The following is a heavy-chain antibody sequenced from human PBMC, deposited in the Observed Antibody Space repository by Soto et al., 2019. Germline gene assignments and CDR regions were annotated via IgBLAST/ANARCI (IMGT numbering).Heavy chain of an antibody. Sequence: PSETLSLTCTVSGGSISSGGYYWSRIRQHPGKGLEWIGYIYYSGSTYYNPSLKSRVTISVDTSKNQFSLKLSSVTAADTAVYYCARGPSASHNWFDPWGQGTLVTVSS. J-gene: IGHJ5*02. CDR2: IYYSGST. V-gene: IGHV4-31*03. CDR3: ARGPSASHNWFDP. CDR1: GGSISSGGYY.